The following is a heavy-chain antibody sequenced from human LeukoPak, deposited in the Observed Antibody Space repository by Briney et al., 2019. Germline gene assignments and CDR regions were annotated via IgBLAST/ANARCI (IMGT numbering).Heavy chain of an antibody. J-gene: IGHJ3*02. V-gene: IGHV3-23*01. Sequence: GGSLRLSCAASGFTFSSYAINWVRQAPGKGLEWVSSISASGGSTYYAASVKGRFTISRDNSKNTVYLQMNSLRAEDTAVYYCAREWRDHGTFEIWGQGTMVTVS. D-gene: IGHD4/OR15-4a*01. CDR2: ISASGGST. CDR3: AREWRDHGTFEI. CDR1: GFTFSSYA.